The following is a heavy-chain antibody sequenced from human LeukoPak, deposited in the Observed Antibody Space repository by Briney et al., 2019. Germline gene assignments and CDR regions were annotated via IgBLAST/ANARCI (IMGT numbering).Heavy chain of an antibody. D-gene: IGHD6-19*01. CDR2: IKQDGSEK. Sequence: GGSLRLSCAASGFTFSSYWMSWVRQAPGKGLEWVANIKQDGSEKYYVDSVEGRFTISRDNAKNSLYLQMNSLRAEDTAVYYCATSSGIRGFDYWGQGTLVTVSS. V-gene: IGHV3-7*01. CDR1: GFTFSSYW. J-gene: IGHJ4*02. CDR3: ATSSGIRGFDY.